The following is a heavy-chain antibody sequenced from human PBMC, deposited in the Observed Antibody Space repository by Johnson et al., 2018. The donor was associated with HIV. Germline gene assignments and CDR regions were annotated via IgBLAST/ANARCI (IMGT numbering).Heavy chain of an antibody. CDR3: AVGIQLWFASEGDAFDI. Sequence: QVQLVESGGGLVKPGGSLRLPCAASGFTFSDYYMSWIRQAPGKGLDWVTFISHDGGTQYSADSVKGRFITSRENAKNTVYLQMNYLTPEDTATYYCAVGIQLWFASEGDAFDIWGQGTMVTVSS. D-gene: IGHD3-10*01. V-gene: IGHV3-11*04. CDR2: ISHDGGTQ. CDR1: GFTFSDYY. J-gene: IGHJ3*02.